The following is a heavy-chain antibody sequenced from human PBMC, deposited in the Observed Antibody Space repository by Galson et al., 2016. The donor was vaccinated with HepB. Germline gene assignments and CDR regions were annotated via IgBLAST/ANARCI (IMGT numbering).Heavy chain of an antibody. CDR1: GFTVSTYY. J-gene: IGHJ6*03. D-gene: IGHD2-8*02. CDR3: ARTSHRECTGTRCVNFRYYYYYMDV. V-gene: IGHV3-53*01. Sequence: LRLFCAASGFTVSTYYMNWVRQASGKGLEWVSGMFYGGTTYYADSVEGRFTISRDDSMNTFYLQMNSLTAEDTAVYFCARTSHRECTGTRCVNFRYYYYYMDVWGKGTTVTVSS. CDR2: MFYGGTT.